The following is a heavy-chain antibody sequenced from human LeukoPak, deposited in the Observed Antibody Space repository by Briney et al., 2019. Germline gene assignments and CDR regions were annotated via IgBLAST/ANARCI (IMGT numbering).Heavy chain of an antibody. Sequence: SVNVSCKASGGTFSSYAISWVRQAPGQGLEWMGGIIPIFGTANYAQKFQGRVTMTRDTSTSTVYMELSSLRSEDTAVYYCARGDGYNHHLDYWGQGTLVTVSS. J-gene: IGHJ4*02. CDR1: GGTFSSYA. CDR2: IIPIFGTA. V-gene: IGHV1-69*05. D-gene: IGHD5-24*01. CDR3: ARGDGYNHHLDY.